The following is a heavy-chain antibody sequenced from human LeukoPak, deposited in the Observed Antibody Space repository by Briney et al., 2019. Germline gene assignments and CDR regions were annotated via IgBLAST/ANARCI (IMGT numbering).Heavy chain of an antibody. J-gene: IGHJ6*03. CDR1: GFTFSSYW. CDR2: ISGSGGST. V-gene: IGHV3-23*01. CDR3: AKFDAEYTGSYSYYYYMDV. D-gene: IGHD1-26*01. Sequence: GGSLRLSCAASGFTFSSYWMHWVRQAPGKGLEWVSTISGSGGSTYYADSVRGRFTISRDYSKNTLYLQLNSLRAEDTAVYYCAKFDAEYTGSYSYYYYMDVWGKGTTVTVSS.